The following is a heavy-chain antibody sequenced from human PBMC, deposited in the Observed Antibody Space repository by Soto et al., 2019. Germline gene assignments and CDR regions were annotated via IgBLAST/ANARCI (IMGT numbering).Heavy chain of an antibody. CDR3: ARGVGDSNYFFGR. V-gene: IGHV4-34*01. D-gene: IGHD4-4*01. Sequence: SETLSLTCAVYGGSFSGYYWGWLRQPPGKGLDWIGEVNHSGSTNYNPSLKSRVTISVDTSKNQFSLKLSSVTAADTAVYYCARGVGDSNYFFGRWGKGTLVTVSS. J-gene: IGHJ4*02. CDR2: VNHSGST. CDR1: GGSFSGYY.